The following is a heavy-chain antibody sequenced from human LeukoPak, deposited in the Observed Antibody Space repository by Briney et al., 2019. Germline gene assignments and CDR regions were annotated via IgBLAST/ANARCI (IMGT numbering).Heavy chain of an antibody. CDR3: ARGGSELTFSVYYYYYYGMDV. D-gene: IGHD3-3*02. CDR1: GYTFTGYY. V-gene: IGHV1-2*02. CDR2: INPNSGGT. J-gene: IGHJ6*02. Sequence: ASVKVFCKASGYTFTGYYMHWVRQAPGQGLEWMGWINPNSGGTNYAQKFQGRVTMTRDTSISTAYMELSRLRSDDTAVYYCARGGSELTFSVYYYYYYGMDVWGQGTTVTVSS.